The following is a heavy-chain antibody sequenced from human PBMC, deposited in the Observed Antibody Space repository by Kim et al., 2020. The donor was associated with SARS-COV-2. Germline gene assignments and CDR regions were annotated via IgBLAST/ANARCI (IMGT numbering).Heavy chain of an antibody. CDR3: AVLHGRDFDH. J-gene: IGHJ4*01. CDR2: VTNSGRNT. V-gene: IGHV3-23*01. CDR1: GFNFHSYA. D-gene: IGHD1-26*01. Sequence: GVSLRLSCAASGFNFHSYAMTWVRQAPGKGLEWVSSVTNSGRNTHYADLAKGRFTIPRDNSANMVYLENTSLRPEDTALYYCAVLHGRDFDHWGHGTLI.